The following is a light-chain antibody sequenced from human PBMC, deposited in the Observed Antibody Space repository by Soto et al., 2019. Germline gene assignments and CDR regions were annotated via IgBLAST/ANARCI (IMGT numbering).Light chain of an antibody. CDR1: SSNIGAGYD. CDR3: QSYDSSLSGSV. V-gene: IGLV1-40*01. J-gene: IGLJ2*01. CDR2: GNI. Sequence: QSVLTQPPSVSGAPGQRVTISCTGSSSNIGAGYDVHWYQQLPGTAPKLLIYGNISRPSGVPDRFSGSKSGTSASLAITGLQAEDEADYYCQSYDSSLSGSVFGGGTQLTVL.